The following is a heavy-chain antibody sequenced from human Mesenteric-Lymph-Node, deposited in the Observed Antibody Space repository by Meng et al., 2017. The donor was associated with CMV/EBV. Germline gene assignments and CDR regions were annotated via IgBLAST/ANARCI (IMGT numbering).Heavy chain of an antibody. Sequence: ISSSSYYWGWIRQPPGKGLEWIGSIYYSGSTYYNPSLKSRVTISVDTSKNQFSLKLSSVTAADTAVYYCARENCGGDCYSRGGYFDLWGRGTLVTVSS. CDR3: ARENCGGDCYSRGGYFDL. J-gene: IGHJ2*01. CDR1: ISSSSYY. V-gene: IGHV4-39*07. D-gene: IGHD2-21*02. CDR2: IYYSGST.